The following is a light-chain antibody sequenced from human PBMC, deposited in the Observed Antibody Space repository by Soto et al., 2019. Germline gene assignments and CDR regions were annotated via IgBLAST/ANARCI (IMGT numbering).Light chain of an antibody. J-gene: IGKJ5*01. CDR3: QQYGSSPPIT. CDR1: QSVSSSY. CDR2: GAS. V-gene: IGKV3-20*01. Sequence: EIVLTQSPGTLSLSPGERPTLSCRATQSVSSSYLAWYQQKPGQAPRLLIYGASSRATGIPDRFSGSGSGTDFTPTISRLEPEDFAVYYCQQYGSSPPITFGQGTRLEIK.